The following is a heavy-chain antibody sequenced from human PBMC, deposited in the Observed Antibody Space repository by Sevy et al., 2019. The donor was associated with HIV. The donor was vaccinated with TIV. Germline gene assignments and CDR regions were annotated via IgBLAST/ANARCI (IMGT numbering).Heavy chain of an antibody. CDR3: ARGKLGGSTTYLELDY. Sequence: GESLKISCAASGFTFSRYWMHWVRQAPGKGLMWVSHIKDDGSRAFFADSVKGRFTISRDNAKNTLYLQMNSLRAEDTAIYYCARGKLGGSTTYLELDYWGLGTLVTVSS. J-gene: IGHJ4*02. V-gene: IGHV3-74*01. CDR1: GFTFSRYW. CDR2: IKDDGSRA. D-gene: IGHD1-26*01.